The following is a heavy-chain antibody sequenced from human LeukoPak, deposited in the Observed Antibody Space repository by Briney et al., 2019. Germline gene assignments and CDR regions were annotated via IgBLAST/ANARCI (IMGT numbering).Heavy chain of an antibody. CDR1: GFIFTNFF. J-gene: IGHJ4*02. CDR2: IKEDGSEK. V-gene: IGHV3-7*03. D-gene: IGHD2-15*01. CDR3: ARPGTYCSGYGSCFPFGY. Sequence: PGGSLRLSCAASGFIFTNFFMSWVRQAPGKGLEWVASIKEDGSEKYYVESVKGRFTISRDNAKNSLYLQMDSLRVEDTAVYYCARPGTYCSGYGSCFPFGYWGQGTLVTVSS.